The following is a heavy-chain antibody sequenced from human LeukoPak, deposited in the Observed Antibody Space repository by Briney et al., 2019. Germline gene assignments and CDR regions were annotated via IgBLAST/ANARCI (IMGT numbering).Heavy chain of an antibody. D-gene: IGHD5-12*01. V-gene: IGHV4-39*01. J-gene: IGHJ4*02. CDR2: IYSSGNT. CDR1: GASISSSNYY. Sequence: SETLSLTCAVSGASISSSNYYWGWVRQSPGKGLEWIGNIYSSGNTYYNASLKSRVTMYIDASKNQFSLKLSSVTAADTAMYYCAKSNGYGLIDYWGQGTLVTVSS. CDR3: AKSNGYGLIDY.